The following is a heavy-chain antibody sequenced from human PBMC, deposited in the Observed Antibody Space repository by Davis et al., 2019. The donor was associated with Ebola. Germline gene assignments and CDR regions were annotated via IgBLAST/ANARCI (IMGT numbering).Heavy chain of an antibody. D-gene: IGHD6-13*01. V-gene: IGHV4-30-4*07. J-gene: IGHJ5*02. Sequence: MPSETLSLTCAVSGGSLSSGGYSWNWMRQTPGKGLEWIGYIYYSGDTYYRPSLESRLTMSVDTSKNQFSLKVTSVTAADTAVYYCTRGRIVAAEDRAKGWFDPWGQGTLVTVSS. CDR3: TRGRIVAAEDRAKGWFDP. CDR2: IYYSGDT. CDR1: GGSLSSGGYS.